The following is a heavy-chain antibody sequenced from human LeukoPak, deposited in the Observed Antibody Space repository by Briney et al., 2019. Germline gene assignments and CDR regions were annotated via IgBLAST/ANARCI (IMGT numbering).Heavy chain of an antibody. CDR3: ARVNSGWYDDAFDI. CDR1: GFTFSSYE. J-gene: IGHJ3*02. D-gene: IGHD6-19*01. CDR2: ISSSGSTI. Sequence: GGSLRLSCAASGFTFSSYEMNWVRQAPGKGLEWVSYISSSGSTIYYADSVKGRFTISRDNAKNSLYLQMNSLRAEDTAAYYCARVNSGWYDDAFDIWGQGTMVTVSS. V-gene: IGHV3-48*03.